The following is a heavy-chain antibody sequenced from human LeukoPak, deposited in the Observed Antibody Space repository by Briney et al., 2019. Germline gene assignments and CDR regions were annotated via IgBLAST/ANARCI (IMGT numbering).Heavy chain of an antibody. CDR1: GFSFRSYG. J-gene: IGHJ4*02. CDR3: AKGRYYDRSGYPIDY. V-gene: IGHV3-30*02. CDR2: IRYDGNIK. D-gene: IGHD3-22*01. Sequence: GRSLRLSCVGSGFSFRSYGMHWVRQAPGKGLEWVAFIRYDGNIKYFADSVKGRFTISRDTSKNTLYLQMNSLRAEDTAVYYCAKGRYYDRSGYPIDYWGQGTLVTVSS.